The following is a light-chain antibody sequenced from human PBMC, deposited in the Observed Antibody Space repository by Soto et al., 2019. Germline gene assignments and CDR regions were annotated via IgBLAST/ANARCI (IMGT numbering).Light chain of an antibody. CDR2: GGP. J-gene: IGKJ1*01. Sequence: EVVLTQSPAILSLSPGERAALSCRASQSVGSSYLAWYQHKSGQAPRLLIYGGPGRARGVPDRFNGSGSGTDFTLIIRRLEPEDFAIYYCQQYAVSPETFGQGTKVDIK. CDR3: QQYAVSPET. V-gene: IGKV3-20*01. CDR1: QSVGSSY.